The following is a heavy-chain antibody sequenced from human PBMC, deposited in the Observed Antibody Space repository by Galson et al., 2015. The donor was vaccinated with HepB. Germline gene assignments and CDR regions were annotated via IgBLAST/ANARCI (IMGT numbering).Heavy chain of an antibody. CDR1: GSTFTGYY. V-gene: IGHV1-2*02. CDR3: ASAACTYTTSCSPDFP. CDR2: INPHSGGT. Sequence: SVTVSCKASGSTFTGYYIHWVRQVPGQGLEWMGWINPHSGGTNYAQKFQGRVTMIRDTSISTAYMELSSLRSDDTAVYYCASAACTYTTSCSPDFPWGQGTLVTVSS. J-gene: IGHJ5*02. D-gene: IGHD3-16*01.